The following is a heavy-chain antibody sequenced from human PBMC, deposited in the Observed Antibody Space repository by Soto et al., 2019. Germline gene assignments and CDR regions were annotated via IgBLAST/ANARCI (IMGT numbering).Heavy chain of an antibody. Sequence: KPGGSLRLSCAASGFTFSNAWMSWVRQAPGKGLEWVGRIKSKADGGTTDYAAPVKGRFTISRDDSKNTLYLQMNSLKTEDTAVYYCTTIVRIAARRPGRFDPWGQGTLVTVSS. CDR3: TTIVRIAARRPGRFDP. J-gene: IGHJ5*02. CDR1: GFTFSNAW. CDR2: IKSKADGGTT. V-gene: IGHV3-15*01. D-gene: IGHD6-6*01.